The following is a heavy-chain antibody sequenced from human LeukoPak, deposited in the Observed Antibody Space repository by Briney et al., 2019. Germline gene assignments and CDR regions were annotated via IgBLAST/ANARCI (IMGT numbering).Heavy chain of an antibody. CDR2: IYSGGST. Sequence: GGSLRLSCAASGFTVSSNYMSWVRQAPGKGLEWVSVIYSGGSTYYADSVKGRFTISRDNAKNSLYLQMNSLRAEDTAVYYCARDRGAAAVGFYAFDIWGQGTMVTVSS. J-gene: IGHJ3*02. CDR3: ARDRGAAAVGFYAFDI. CDR1: GFTVSSNY. D-gene: IGHD6-13*01. V-gene: IGHV3-53*01.